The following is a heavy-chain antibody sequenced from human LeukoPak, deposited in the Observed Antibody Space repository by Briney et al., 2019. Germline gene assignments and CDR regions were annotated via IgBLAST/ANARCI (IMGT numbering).Heavy chain of an antibody. CDR2: ISYDGSNK. CDR3: AREGGYPRYYYYMDV. J-gene: IGHJ6*03. D-gene: IGHD3-22*01. V-gene: IGHV3-30-3*01. CDR1: GFTFSSYA. Sequence: GGSLRLSCAASGFTFSSYAMHWVRQAPGKGLEWVAVISYDGSNKYYADSVKGRFTISRDNSKNTLYLQMNSLRAEDTAVYYCAREGGYPRYYYYMDVWGKGTTVTVSS.